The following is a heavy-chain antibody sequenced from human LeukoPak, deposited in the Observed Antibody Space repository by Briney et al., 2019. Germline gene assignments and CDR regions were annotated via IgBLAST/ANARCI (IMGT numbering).Heavy chain of an antibody. Sequence: GASVKVSCEASGYTFTSYDINWVRQATGQGLEWMGWMNPNSGNTGFAQKFQGRVTMTRNTSISTAYMELSSLTSEDTAVYYCAKQDSSGSAGGYWGQGTLVTVSS. D-gene: IGHD6-19*01. V-gene: IGHV1-8*01. CDR3: AKQDSSGSAGGY. CDR1: GYTFTSYD. J-gene: IGHJ4*02. CDR2: MNPNSGNT.